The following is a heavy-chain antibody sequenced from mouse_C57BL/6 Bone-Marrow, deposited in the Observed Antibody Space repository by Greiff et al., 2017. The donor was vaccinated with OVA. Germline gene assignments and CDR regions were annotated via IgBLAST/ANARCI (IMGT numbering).Heavy chain of an antibody. CDR3: ARWTPFDY. Sequence: QVQLKQPGAELVRPGTSVKLSCKASGYTFTSYWMHWVKQRPGQGLEWIGVIDPSDSYTNYNQKFKGKATLTVDTSSSTAYMQLSSLTSEDSAVYYCARWTPFDYWGQGTTLTVSS. CDR2: IDPSDSYT. CDR1: GYTFTSYW. V-gene: IGHV1-59*01. J-gene: IGHJ2*01.